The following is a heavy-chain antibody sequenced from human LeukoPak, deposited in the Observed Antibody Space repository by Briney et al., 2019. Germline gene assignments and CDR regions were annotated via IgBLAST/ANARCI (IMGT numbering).Heavy chain of an antibody. CDR2: IIPIFGTA. CDR1: GGTFSSYA. CDR3: ARDRRYNWNYYFDY. J-gene: IGHJ4*02. Sequence: SVKVSCKASGGTFSSYAISWVRQAPGQGLEWMGGIIPIFGTANYAQKFQGRVTITADESTSTAYMEPSSLRSEDTAVYYCARDRRYNWNYYFDYWGQGTLVTVSS. D-gene: IGHD1-7*01. V-gene: IGHV1-69*01.